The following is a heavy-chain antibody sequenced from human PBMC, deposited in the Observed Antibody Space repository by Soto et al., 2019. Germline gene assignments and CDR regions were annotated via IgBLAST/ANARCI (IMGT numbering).Heavy chain of an antibody. CDR1: GGSFSGYY. J-gene: IGHJ4*02. CDR3: ARKVQRSRGYSGY. Sequence: QVQLQQWGAGLLKPSETLSLTCAVYGGSFSGYYWSWIRQPPGKGLEWIGEINHSGSTNYNPSLKSRVTISVDTSKNQFSLKLSSVTAADTAVYYCARKVQRSRGYSGYWGQGTLVTVSS. V-gene: IGHV4-34*01. CDR2: INHSGST. D-gene: IGHD5-12*01.